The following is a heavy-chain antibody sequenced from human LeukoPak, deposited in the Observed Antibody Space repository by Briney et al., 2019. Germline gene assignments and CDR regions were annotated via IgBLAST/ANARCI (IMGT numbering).Heavy chain of an antibody. CDR3: ARDASRGFDT. Sequence: GGSLRLSCALSGFTFSRYWMTWVRQTPEKGLEWVASIKDDGRQKYYVDSVKGRFTVSRDNAKNSAYLQMDSLRAEDTALYYCARDASRGFDTWGQGTLVTVSS. D-gene: IGHD5-24*01. CDR2: IKDDGRQK. V-gene: IGHV3-7*01. J-gene: IGHJ4*02. CDR1: GFTFSRYW.